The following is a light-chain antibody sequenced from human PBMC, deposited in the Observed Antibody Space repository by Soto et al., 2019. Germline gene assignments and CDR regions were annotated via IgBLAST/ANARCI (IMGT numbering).Light chain of an antibody. CDR2: KAS. J-gene: IGKJ2*01. Sequence: DIQMTQSPSTLSASVGDRVTITCRAIQSISSWLAWYQQKPGKAPKLLIYKASSLESGVPSRFSGSGSGTEFSLTIISLQPDDFATYYCHQYNSYPYTFGQGTTLEIK. CDR1: QSISSW. V-gene: IGKV1-5*03. CDR3: HQYNSYPYT.